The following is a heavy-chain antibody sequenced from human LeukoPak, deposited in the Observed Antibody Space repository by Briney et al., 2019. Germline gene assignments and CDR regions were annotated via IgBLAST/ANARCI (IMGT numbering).Heavy chain of an antibody. V-gene: IGHV3-23*01. D-gene: IGHD1-26*01. J-gene: IGHJ4*02. CDR3: ANSLVGATRGY. CDR2: ISGSSGSGRT. Sequence: GGSLRLSCVASGVTFSSYAMSWVRQAPGKGLEWVSGISGSSGSGRTHYIDSVKGRFIISRDNSKNTLYLQMNSLRAEDTAVYYCANSLVGATRGYWGQGTLVTVSS. CDR1: GVTFSSYA.